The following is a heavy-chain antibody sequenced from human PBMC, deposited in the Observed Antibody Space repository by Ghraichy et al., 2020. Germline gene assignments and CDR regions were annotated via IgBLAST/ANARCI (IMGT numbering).Heavy chain of an antibody. Sequence: SETLSLTCTVSGASISGFYWSWIRQPPGKGQEWVGYVSDNGDSYFNPSLLSRATMSKDMSADGFSLELNSVTAADTAVYYCARLFGDDSRGLFDFSGQGILVTVSS. V-gene: IGHV4-59*08. D-gene: IGHD2-21*02. CDR2: VSDNGDS. CDR3: ARLFGDDSRGLFDF. CDR1: GASISGFY. J-gene: IGHJ4*02.